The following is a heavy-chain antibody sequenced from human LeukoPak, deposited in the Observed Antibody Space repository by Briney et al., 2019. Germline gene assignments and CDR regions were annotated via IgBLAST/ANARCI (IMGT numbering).Heavy chain of an antibody. CDR2: IYYSGST. V-gene: IGHV4-59*04. D-gene: IGHD2-15*01. CDR1: GGSISSYY. CDR3: ARHPYCGGGSCYQRAFQH. J-gene: IGHJ1*01. Sequence: SETLSLTCTVSGGSISSYYWSWIRQPPGKGLEWIGYIYYSGSTYYNPSLKSRVTISVDTSKNQFSLKLSSVTAADTAVYYCARHPYCGGGSCYQRAFQHWGQGTLVTVSS.